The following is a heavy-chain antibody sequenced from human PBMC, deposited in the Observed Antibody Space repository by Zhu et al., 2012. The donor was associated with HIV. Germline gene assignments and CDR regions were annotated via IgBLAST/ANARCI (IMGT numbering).Heavy chain of an antibody. V-gene: IGHV3-23*01. Sequence: EVQLLESGGGLVQPGGSLRLSCAASGFTFSSYAMSWVRQAPGKGLEWVSAISGSGGSTYYADSVKGRFTISRDNSKNTLYLQMNSLRAEDTAVYYCAKGSMVRGVTKGDYYYYGMDVWGKGPRSPSPQ. CDR2: ISGSGGST. J-gene: IGHJ6*01. D-gene: IGHD3-10*01. CDR3: AKGSMVRGVTKGDYYYYGMDV. CDR1: GFTFSSYA.